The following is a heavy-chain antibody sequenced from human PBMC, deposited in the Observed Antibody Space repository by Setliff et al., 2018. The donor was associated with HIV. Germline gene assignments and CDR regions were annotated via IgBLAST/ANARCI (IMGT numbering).Heavy chain of an antibody. Sequence: PGESLKISCQGSGYTFNNFWIGWVRQMPGKGLEWMGIIYPSGSIAKYNPSFQGLVTFSVDKSINTAFLQWNSLKASDSAMYYCARPTGSDLRVAYWGQGTLGTVSS. CDR2: IYPSGSIA. CDR3: ARPTGSDLRVAY. J-gene: IGHJ4*02. CDR1: GYTFNNFW. D-gene: IGHD3-3*01. V-gene: IGHV5-51*01.